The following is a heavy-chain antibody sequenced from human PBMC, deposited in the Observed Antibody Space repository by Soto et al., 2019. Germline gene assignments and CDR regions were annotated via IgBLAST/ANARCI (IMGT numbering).Heavy chain of an antibody. D-gene: IGHD2-21*02. CDR2: ISSSSSYT. CDR3: ARDLWGYCGVDCYPLDV. J-gene: IGHJ6*02. CDR1: GFTFSDYY. V-gene: IGHV3-11*05. Sequence: GGSLRLSCAASGFTFSDYYMSWIRQAPGKGLEWVSYISSSSSYTNYADSVKGRFTISRDNAKNSLYLQMNSLRAEDTAVYYCARDLWGYCGVDCYPLDVWGQGTTVTVS.